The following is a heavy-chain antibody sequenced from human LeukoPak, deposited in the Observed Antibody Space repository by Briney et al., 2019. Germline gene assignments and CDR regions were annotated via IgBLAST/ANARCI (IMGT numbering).Heavy chain of an antibody. V-gene: IGHV3-73*01. J-gene: IGHJ5*02. Sequence: GGSLRLSCAASGFTFSGSAMHWVRQASGKGLEWVGRIRSKANSYATAYAASVKGRFTISRDDSKNTAYLQMNSLKTEDTAVYYCTRPAGVVPAATGTFDPWGQGTLVTVSS. CDR3: TRPAGVVPAATGTFDP. CDR2: IRSKANSYAT. D-gene: IGHD2-2*01. CDR1: GFTFSGSA.